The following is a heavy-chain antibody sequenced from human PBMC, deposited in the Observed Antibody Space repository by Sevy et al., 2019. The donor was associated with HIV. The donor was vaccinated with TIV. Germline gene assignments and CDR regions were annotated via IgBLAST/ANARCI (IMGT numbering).Heavy chain of an antibody. CDR1: GFTFDSYP. J-gene: IGHJ6*02. CDR3: ARRPDLGGVLPSGVLDD. V-gene: IGHV3-23*01. D-gene: IGHD3-16*01. Sequence: GGSLRLSCVASGFTFDSYPMSWVRQAPGKGLQWVSVISGSGGSTYYADSVQGRFTISSDNVKNPMYLEMNRLRAEDTAVYYCARRPDLGGVLPSGVLDDWGQGTTVTVSS. CDR2: ISGSGGST.